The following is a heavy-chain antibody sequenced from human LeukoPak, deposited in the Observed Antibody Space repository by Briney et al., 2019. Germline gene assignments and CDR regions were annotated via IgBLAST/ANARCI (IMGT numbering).Heavy chain of an antibody. CDR3: ARHVDTATDYFDY. V-gene: IGHV4-39*01. CDR2: IYYSGSS. CDR1: GGSISSSSYY. D-gene: IGHD5-18*01. J-gene: IGHJ4*02. Sequence: SSETLSVTCTVSGGSISSSSYYWGWLRQPPGKALEWIGSIYYSGSSYYNPSLKSRVTISVHTSKNQFSLKLSSVTAADTAVYYCARHVDTATDYFDYWGQGTLVTVSS.